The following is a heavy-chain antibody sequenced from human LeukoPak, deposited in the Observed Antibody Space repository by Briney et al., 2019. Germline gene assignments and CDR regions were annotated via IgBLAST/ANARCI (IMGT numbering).Heavy chain of an antibody. CDR1: GYRFISNY. J-gene: IGHJ4*02. V-gene: IGHV1-2*02. CDR2: MHPGNGNT. D-gene: IGHD2-21*02. Sequence: ASVKLSCNASGYRFISNYIQWVRQPPALGPEWMGWMHPGNGNTRYAEKFQGRVTMTRDTSINTAYMDLSSLRSDDTAVYYCAREGSYCVGGDCYSFDFWGQGTLITVSS. CDR3: AREGSYCVGGDCYSFDF.